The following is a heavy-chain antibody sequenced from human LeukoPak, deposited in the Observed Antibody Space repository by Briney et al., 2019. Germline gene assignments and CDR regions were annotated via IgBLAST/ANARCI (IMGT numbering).Heavy chain of an antibody. D-gene: IGHD1-26*01. CDR3: ASSVGSTDY. CDR2: ISQRGST. CDR1: GESLSKYY. J-gene: IGHJ4*02. V-gene: IGHV4-34*01. Sequence: SETLSLTCAVYGESLSKYYWTWIRQSPGKGLEWIGEISQRGSTNHNPSLKSRVTLSVDTSTHKFSLKLTSVTAADAAVYCCASSVGSTDYWGQGTLVTVSS.